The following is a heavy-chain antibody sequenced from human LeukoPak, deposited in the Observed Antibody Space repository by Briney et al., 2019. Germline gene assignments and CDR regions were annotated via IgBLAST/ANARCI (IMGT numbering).Heavy chain of an antibody. Sequence: GASVKVSCKASGFTLIDYIHWVRQDPRQGLQWMGWIKPNSGDTEYAQKFQGRVTMTRDTSISTAYMELSSLRSEDTAVYYCVTDRSYGLLGRWGQGTLVTVSS. CDR1: GFTLIDY. CDR3: VTDRSYGLLGR. V-gene: IGHV1-2*02. J-gene: IGHJ4*02. CDR2: IKPNSGDT. D-gene: IGHD5-18*01.